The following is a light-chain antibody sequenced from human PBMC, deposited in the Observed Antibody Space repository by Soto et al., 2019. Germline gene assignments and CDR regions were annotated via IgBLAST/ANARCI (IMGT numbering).Light chain of an antibody. J-gene: IGLJ2*01. CDR1: GSNIGSNT. CDR3: EAWDDSLSGPV. CDR2: SND. Sequence: QSVLTQPPSASGTPGQRVTLSCSGSGSNIGSNTVNWYQQLPGTAPKVVIHSNDQRPSGVPDRFSASKSGTSASLAISGLQSEDEADYYCEAWDDSLSGPVFGGGTKATVL. V-gene: IGLV1-44*01.